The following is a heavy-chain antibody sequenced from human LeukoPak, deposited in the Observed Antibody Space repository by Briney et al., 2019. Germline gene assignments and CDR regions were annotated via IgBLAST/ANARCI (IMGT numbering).Heavy chain of an antibody. CDR3: ARGPPRGKYYYMDV. J-gene: IGHJ6*03. CDR1: GFTFSSSD. V-gene: IGHV3-13*01. CDR2: IGTASDT. D-gene: IGHD1-1*01. Sequence: GGSLRLSCAASGFTFSSSDMHWVRQPTGQGLEWVSTIGTASDTYYPGSVEGRFTLSRDNAKNSLYLQMNSLTAGDTAVYYCARGPPRGKYYYMDVWGKGTTVTVSS.